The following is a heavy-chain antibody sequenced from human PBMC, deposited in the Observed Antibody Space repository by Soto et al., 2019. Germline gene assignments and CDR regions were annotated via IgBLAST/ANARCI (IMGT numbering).Heavy chain of an antibody. Sequence: EVQLLESGGGLVQPGGSLRLSCAASGFTFITHAMSWVRQAPGKGLEWVSAISGNGGRTFYADSVKGRFSISRDDSKSTLYLHMNSLRVEDTAVYYCAKATYGIKTAMLYEPHYWGQGTLVTVSS. D-gene: IGHD5-18*01. CDR1: GFTFITHA. CDR3: AKATYGIKTAMLYEPHY. V-gene: IGHV3-23*01. CDR2: ISGNGGRT. J-gene: IGHJ4*02.